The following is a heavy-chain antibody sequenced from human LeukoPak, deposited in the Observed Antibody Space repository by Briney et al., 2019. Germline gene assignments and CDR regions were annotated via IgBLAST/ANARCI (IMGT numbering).Heavy chain of an antibody. J-gene: IGHJ4*02. V-gene: IGHV3-9*01. CDR3: AKGGYYYDSSGYYFDY. CDR2: ISWNSGSI. D-gene: IGHD3-22*01. Sequence: GRSLRLSCAASGFTFDDYAMHWVRQAPGKGLEWVSGISWNSGSIGYADSVKGRFTISRDNAKNSLYLQMNSLRAEDTAVYYCAKGGYYYDSSGYYFDYWGQGTLVTVSS. CDR1: GFTFDDYA.